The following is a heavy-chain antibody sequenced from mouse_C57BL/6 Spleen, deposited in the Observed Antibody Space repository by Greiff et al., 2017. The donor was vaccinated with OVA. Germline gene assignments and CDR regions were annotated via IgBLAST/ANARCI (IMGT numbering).Heavy chain of an antibody. CDR3: ARAAQATYFDY. V-gene: IGHV1-52*01. CDR2: IDPSDSEN. J-gene: IGHJ2*01. Sequence: QVHVKQPGAELVRPGSSVKLSCKASGYTFTSYWMNWVKQRPIQGLEWLGNIDPSDSENNYNQKFKDKATLTVDKSSSTAYMQLSSLTSEDSAVDYHARAAQATYFDYWGQGTTLTVSS. CDR1: GYTFTSYW. D-gene: IGHD3-2*02.